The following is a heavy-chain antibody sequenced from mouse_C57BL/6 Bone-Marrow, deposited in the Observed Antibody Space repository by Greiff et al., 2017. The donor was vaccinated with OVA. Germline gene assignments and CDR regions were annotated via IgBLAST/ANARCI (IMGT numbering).Heavy chain of an antibody. D-gene: IGHD4-1*01. CDR3: ARRDRGNWAWFAY. V-gene: IGHV1-39*01. CDR2: INPNYGTT. Sequence: EVQLQQSGPELVKPGASVKISCKASGYSFTDYNMNWVKQSNGKSLEWIGVINPNYGTTSYNPPFKVKATLTVDQSSSTAYMQLNSLTSEDSAVYYCARRDRGNWAWFAYWGQGTLVTVSA. J-gene: IGHJ3*01. CDR1: GYSFTDYN.